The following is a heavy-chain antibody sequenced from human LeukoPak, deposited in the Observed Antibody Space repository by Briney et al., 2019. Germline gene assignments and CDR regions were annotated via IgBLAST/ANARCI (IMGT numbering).Heavy chain of an antibody. CDR2: IYTSGST. Sequence: SETLSLTCTVSGGSISSYYWSWIRQPAGKGLEWIGRIYTSGSTSYNPSLKSRVTMSVDTSKNQFSLKLSSVTAADTAVYYCAREMYDSGGYRVSYFDYWGQGTLVTVSS. CDR3: AREMYDSGGYRVSYFDY. V-gene: IGHV4-4*07. CDR1: GGSISSYY. D-gene: IGHD3-22*01. J-gene: IGHJ4*02.